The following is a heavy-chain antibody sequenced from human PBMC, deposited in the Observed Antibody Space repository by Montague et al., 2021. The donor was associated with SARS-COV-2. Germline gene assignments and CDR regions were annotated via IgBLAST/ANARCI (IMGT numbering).Heavy chain of an antibody. CDR2: INYCGST. Sequence: SETLSLTCAVYGGSFSDYHWTWIRQSPGWGLEWIGQINYCGSTKYNPSLMSRVTISIDTSKNQFSLKLTSVTAADTAVYYCARGAPGYWGQGTLVTVSS. J-gene: IGHJ4*02. CDR1: GGSFSDYH. CDR3: ARGAPGY. D-gene: IGHD1-1*01. V-gene: IGHV4-34*01.